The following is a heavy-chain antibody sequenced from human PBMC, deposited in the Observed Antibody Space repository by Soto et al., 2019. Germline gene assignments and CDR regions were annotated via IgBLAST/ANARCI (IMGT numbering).Heavy chain of an antibody. Sequence: PSETQSLTCTVSGGSIRNYYWSWIRQPPGKGLEWIGYIHYSGNTKYNPSLKSRVTISADTSKDQFSLKLTSVTAADTAVYYCARGHYDFWSGYFATIDYWGQGTLVTVSS. CDR3: ARGHYDFWSGYFATIDY. J-gene: IGHJ4*02. CDR2: IHYSGNT. CDR1: GGSIRNYY. V-gene: IGHV4-59*08. D-gene: IGHD3-3*01.